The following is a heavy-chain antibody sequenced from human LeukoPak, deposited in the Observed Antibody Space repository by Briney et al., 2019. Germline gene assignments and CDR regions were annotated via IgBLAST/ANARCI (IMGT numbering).Heavy chain of an antibody. J-gene: IGHJ4*02. Sequence: SETLSLTCTVSGYSISSGYYWGWIRQPPGKGLEWIGSIYHSGSTYYNPSLKSRVTISVDTSKNQFSLKLSSVTAADTAVCYCARTDYDSMFDYWGQGTLVTVSS. CDR3: ARTDYDSMFDY. D-gene: IGHD3-22*01. V-gene: IGHV4-38-2*02. CDR2: IYHSGST. CDR1: GYSISSGYY.